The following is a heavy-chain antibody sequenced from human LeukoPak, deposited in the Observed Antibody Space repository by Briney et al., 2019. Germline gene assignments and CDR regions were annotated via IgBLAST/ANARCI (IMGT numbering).Heavy chain of an antibody. J-gene: IGHJ4*02. CDR2: ISSSSSYI. CDR1: RFTFSSYS. Sequence: GGSLRLSCAASRFTFSSYSMNWVRQAPGKGLEWVSSISSSSSYIYYADSVKGRFTISRDNAKNSLYLQMNSLRAEDTAVYYCARDFYRIVVVPHYFDYWGQGPLVTVSS. CDR3: ARDFYRIVVVPHYFDY. V-gene: IGHV3-21*01. D-gene: IGHD3-22*01.